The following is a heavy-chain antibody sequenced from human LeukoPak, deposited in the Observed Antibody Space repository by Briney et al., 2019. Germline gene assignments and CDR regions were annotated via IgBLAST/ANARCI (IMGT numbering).Heavy chain of an antibody. CDR1: GFTFSSYG. CDR3: AKRRCSAVSCPYYFDS. V-gene: IGHV3-30*18. CDR2: ISYDGSNK. D-gene: IGHD2-15*01. J-gene: IGHJ4*02. Sequence: GGSLRLSCAASGFTFSSYGMHWVRQAPGKGLEWVAVISYDGSNKYYADSVKGRFTISRDNSKNTLYLQMNSLRAEDTAVYYCAKRRCSAVSCPYYFDSWGQGTLVTVSS.